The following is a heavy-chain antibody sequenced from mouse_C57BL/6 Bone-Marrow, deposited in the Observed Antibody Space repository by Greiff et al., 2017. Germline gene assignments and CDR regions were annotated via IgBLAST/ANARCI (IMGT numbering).Heavy chain of an antibody. Sequence: QVQLQQSGAELVKPGASVKISCKASGYAFSSYWMNWVKQRPGKGLEWIGQIYPGDGDTNYNGKFKGKATLTADKSSSTAYMQLSSLTSEDSAVYCCACSFYSNYAMDYWGRGTSATVSS. V-gene: IGHV1-80*01. CDR3: ACSFYSNYAMDY. D-gene: IGHD2-5*01. CDR2: IYPGDGDT. CDR1: GYAFSSYW. J-gene: IGHJ4*01.